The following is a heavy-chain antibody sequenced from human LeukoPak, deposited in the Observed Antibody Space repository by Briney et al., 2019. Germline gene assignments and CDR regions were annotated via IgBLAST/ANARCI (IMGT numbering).Heavy chain of an antibody. CDR2: IHYTGST. J-gene: IGHJ4*02. V-gene: IGHV4-59*08. D-gene: IGHD2-2*01. CDR3: ARLSKDTVVLPAAMAHYFDY. Sequence: SETLSFNCTVSGGSISGYYWSWIRQPPGKGLQFIGYIHYTGSTNYNPSLESRVTLSVDTSKNQFSLKLRSVTAADTAVYYCARLSKDTVVLPAAMAHYFDYWGQGTLVTVSS. CDR1: GGSISGYY.